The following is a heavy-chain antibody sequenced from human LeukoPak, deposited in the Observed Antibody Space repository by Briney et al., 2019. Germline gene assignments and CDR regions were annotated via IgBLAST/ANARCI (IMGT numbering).Heavy chain of an antibody. J-gene: IGHJ3*02. V-gene: IGHV3-21*01. Sequence: GGSLRLSCATSGFSFSSHAMTWVRQAPGKGLEWVSSISSSSSYIYYADSVKGRFTISGDNAKNSLYLQMNSLRAEDTAVYYCARAMRGTMARNENRYRNAFDIWGQGTMVTVSS. CDR1: GFSFSSHA. D-gene: IGHD1-14*01. CDR3: ARAMRGTMARNENRYRNAFDI. CDR2: ISSSSSYI.